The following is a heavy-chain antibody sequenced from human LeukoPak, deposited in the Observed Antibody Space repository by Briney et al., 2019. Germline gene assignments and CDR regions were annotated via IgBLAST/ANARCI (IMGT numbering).Heavy chain of an antibody. CDR1: GFTFSSYG. J-gene: IGHJ4*02. D-gene: IGHD6-19*01. V-gene: IGHV3-23*01. CDR2: ISGSGGST. CDR3: AKGAVADPFDY. Sequence: GGSLRLSCAASGFTFSSYGMHWVRQAPGKGLEWVSAISGSGGSTYYADSVKGRFTISRDNSKNTLYLQMNSLRAEDTAVHYCAKGAVADPFDYWGQGTLVTVSS.